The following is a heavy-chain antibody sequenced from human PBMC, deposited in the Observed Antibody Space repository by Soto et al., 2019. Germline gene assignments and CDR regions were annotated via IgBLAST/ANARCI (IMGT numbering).Heavy chain of an antibody. Sequence: QVQLQQWGAGLLKPSETLSLTCAVYGGSFSGYYGSWIRQPPGKGLEWIGEINHSGSTNYNPSLKSRVTISVDTSKNQFSLKLSSVTAADTAVYYCARGPSGGLEGDYWGQGTLVTVSS. CDR1: GGSFSGYY. CDR2: INHSGST. J-gene: IGHJ4*02. V-gene: IGHV4-34*01. CDR3: ARGPSGGLEGDY. D-gene: IGHD2-15*01.